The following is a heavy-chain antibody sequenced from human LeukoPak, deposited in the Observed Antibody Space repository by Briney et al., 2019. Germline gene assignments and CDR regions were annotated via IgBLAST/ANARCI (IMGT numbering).Heavy chain of an antibody. V-gene: IGHV4-59*08. D-gene: IGHD6-19*01. CDR3: ARWDDSAWAFRS. CDR1: GGSIRTYS. CDR2: ISHSGTT. J-gene: IGHJ4*02. Sequence: SETLSLTCIVSGGSIRTYSWNWIRQSPGKGLEWIGYISHSGTTSYRSSLKSRVTISVDTSKNQLSLKLASVTAADTAVYFCARWDDSAWAFRSWGPGTLVTVSS.